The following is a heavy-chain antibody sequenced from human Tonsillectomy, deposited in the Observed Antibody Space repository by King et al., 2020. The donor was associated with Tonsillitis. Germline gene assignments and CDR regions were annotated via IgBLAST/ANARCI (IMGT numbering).Heavy chain of an antibody. CDR1: GFTFSSYG. Sequence: QLVQSGGGVVQPGGSLRLSCAASGFTFSSYGMHWVRQAPGKGLEWVAFIRYDGSKKYYADSVKGRFTISRDNSKNTLYLQKNSLRAEDTAVYYCAKDFYYGSGPYYWGQGTLVTVSS. D-gene: IGHD3-10*01. V-gene: IGHV3-30*02. J-gene: IGHJ4*02. CDR2: IRYDGSKK. CDR3: AKDFYYGSGPYY.